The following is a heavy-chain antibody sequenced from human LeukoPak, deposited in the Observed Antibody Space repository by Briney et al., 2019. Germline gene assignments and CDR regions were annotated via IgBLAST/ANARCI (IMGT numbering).Heavy chain of an antibody. Sequence: GGSLRLSCAASGFTFSSYWMHWARQDPAKGLVWVSRINSDGTNTIYADSVKGRFTISRDNSKNTLYLQMNSLRAEDTAVYYCARELTPDYGGNWLDYWGQGTLVTVSS. V-gene: IGHV3-74*01. CDR2: INSDGTNT. D-gene: IGHD4-23*01. CDR1: GFTFSSYW. J-gene: IGHJ4*02. CDR3: ARELTPDYGGNWLDY.